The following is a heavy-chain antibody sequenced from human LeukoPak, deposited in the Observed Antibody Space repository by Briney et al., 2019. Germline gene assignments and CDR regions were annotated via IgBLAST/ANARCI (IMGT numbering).Heavy chain of an antibody. V-gene: IGHV1-2*02. J-gene: IGHJ4*02. Sequence: ASVKVSCKASGYTFTGYYMHWVRQAPGQGLEWMGWINPNSGGTNYAQKFQGRVTMTRDTSISTAYMELSRLRSDDTAVYYCARDLGDYYGSGSPYYFDYWGQGTLVTVSP. D-gene: IGHD3-10*01. CDR2: INPNSGGT. CDR3: ARDLGDYYGSGSPYYFDY. CDR1: GYTFTGYY.